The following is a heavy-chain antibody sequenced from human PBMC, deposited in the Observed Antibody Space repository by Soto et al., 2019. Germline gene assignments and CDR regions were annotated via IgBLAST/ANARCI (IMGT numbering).Heavy chain of an antibody. CDR1: GFTFSDYY. CDR2: ISSSGSTM. D-gene: IGHD6-19*01. Sequence: QVQLVESGGGLVKPGGSLRLSCAASGFTFSDYYMSWIRQAPGKGLEWVSYISSSGSTMYYADSVKGRFIISRDNAKNSLDLQMNSLRAEDTAVYYCARPVGAGTYYDYGMDVWGQGTTVTVSS. CDR3: ARPVGAGTYYDYGMDV. J-gene: IGHJ6*02. V-gene: IGHV3-11*01.